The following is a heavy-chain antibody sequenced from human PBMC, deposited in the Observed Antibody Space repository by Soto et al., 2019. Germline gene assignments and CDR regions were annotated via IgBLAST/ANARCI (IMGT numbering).Heavy chain of an antibody. V-gene: IGHV4-61*01. D-gene: IGHD4-17*01. CDR2: IYFSGTT. J-gene: IGHJ4*02. CDR1: GGSVSSDSYY. Sequence: QVQLQESGPRLVQPSETLSLTCSVSGGSVSSDSYYWSWIRQPPGAGLEWIDYIYFSGTTNYNPSLESRISILVDSSKNQFSLKLSSVTAADTAVYYCARSPDSGDYVDYWGQGTLVAVSS. CDR3: ARSPDSGDYVDY.